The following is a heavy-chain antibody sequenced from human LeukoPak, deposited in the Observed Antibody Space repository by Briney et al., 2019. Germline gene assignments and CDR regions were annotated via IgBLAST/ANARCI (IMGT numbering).Heavy chain of an antibody. Sequence: PSETLSLTCIVSGYSINSGYYWGWIRQPPGKGLEWIGSIYHSGRTYYNPSLKSRVTISVDTSKNQFSLKLSSVTAADTAVYYCARDDSRAYYLDYWGQGTLVTVSS. CDR1: GYSINSGYY. CDR2: IYHSGRT. J-gene: IGHJ4*02. CDR3: ARDDSRAYYLDY. D-gene: IGHD3-22*01. V-gene: IGHV4-38-2*02.